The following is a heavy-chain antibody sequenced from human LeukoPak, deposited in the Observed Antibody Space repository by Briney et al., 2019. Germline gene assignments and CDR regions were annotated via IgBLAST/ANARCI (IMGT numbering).Heavy chain of an antibody. J-gene: IGHJ4*02. CDR1: GGTFSSYG. CDR3: ARGPYDSSSGPNRLFDY. D-gene: IGHD3-22*01. Sequence: GASVKVSCKASGGTFSSYGVSWVRQAPGQGLEWMGRIIPIFGTANYAQKFQGRVTITTDESTSTAYTELSSLRSEDTAVYYCARGPYDSSSGPNRLFDYWGQGTLVTVSS. V-gene: IGHV1-69*05. CDR2: IIPIFGTA.